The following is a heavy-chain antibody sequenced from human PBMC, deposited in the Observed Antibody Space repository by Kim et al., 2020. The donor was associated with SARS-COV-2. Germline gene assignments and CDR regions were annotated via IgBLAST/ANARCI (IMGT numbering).Heavy chain of an antibody. J-gene: IGHJ5*02. D-gene: IGHD5-12*01. CDR3: AREGDIVATIYLAP. V-gene: IGHV1-2*02. Sequence: ASVKVSCKASGYNFIAYYMHWVRQAPGQGLEWMGCVNPNSGVTNYAQKFQGRVTMTRDTSISTVYMELSRLRSDDTAIYYCAREGDIVATIYLAPWGQGTLVSVSS. CDR1: GYNFIAYY. CDR2: VNPNSGVT.